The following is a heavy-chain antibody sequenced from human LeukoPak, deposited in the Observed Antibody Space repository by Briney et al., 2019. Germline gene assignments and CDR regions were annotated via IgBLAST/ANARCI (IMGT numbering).Heavy chain of an antibody. Sequence: SQTLSLTCTVYGGSFSGYYWSWLRQPPGKGLEWIGEINHSGSTNYNPSLKSRVTISVDTSKNQFSLKLSSVTAADTAVYYCASSRGPRGWFDPWGQGTLVTVSS. V-gene: IGHV4-34*01. J-gene: IGHJ5*02. D-gene: IGHD3-10*01. CDR3: ASSRGPRGWFDP. CDR1: GGSFSGYY. CDR2: INHSGST.